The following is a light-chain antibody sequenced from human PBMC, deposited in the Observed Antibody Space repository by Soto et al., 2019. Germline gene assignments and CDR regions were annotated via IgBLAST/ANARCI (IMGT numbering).Light chain of an antibody. CDR3: MQGTHWPIT. V-gene: IGKV2-28*01. J-gene: IGKJ5*01. CDR2: LGS. Sequence: DIVMTQSPLSLPVTPGEPASISCRSSQSLLHSFGYNYLDWYLQKPGQSPQLLIYLGSNRASGVPARFSGSGSGTDFALKISRVEAEDVGVYYCMQGTHWPITFGQGTRLEIK. CDR1: QSLLHSFGYNY.